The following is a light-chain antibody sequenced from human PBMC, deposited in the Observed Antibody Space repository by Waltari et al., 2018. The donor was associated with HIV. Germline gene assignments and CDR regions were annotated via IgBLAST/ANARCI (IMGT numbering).Light chain of an antibody. CDR1: QPIFSD. CDR3: QQYKHWPLT. J-gene: IGKJ1*01. V-gene: IGKV3-15*01. Sequence: EVVMTQSPATLSVSPGGRATLSCRASQPIFSDLAWYQQKPGQAPRRLIYGASTRATGVPARFSGSGSGTEFTLTISSLQSEDFAVYYCQQYKHWPLTFGQGP. CDR2: GAS.